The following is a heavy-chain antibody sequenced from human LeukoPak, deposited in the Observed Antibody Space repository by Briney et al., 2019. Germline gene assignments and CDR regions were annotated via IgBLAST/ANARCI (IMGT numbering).Heavy chain of an antibody. CDR3: ARFEGCSGGSCYSDFDY. CDR2: ISAYNGNT. D-gene: IGHD2-15*01. CDR1: GGTFTSYG. V-gene: IGHV1-18*01. Sequence: ASVKVSCKASGGTFTSYGISWVRQAPGQGLEWMGWISAYNGNTNYAQKLQGRVTMTTDTSTSTAYMELRSLRSDDTAVYYCARFEGCSGGSCYSDFDYWGQGTLVTVSS. J-gene: IGHJ4*02.